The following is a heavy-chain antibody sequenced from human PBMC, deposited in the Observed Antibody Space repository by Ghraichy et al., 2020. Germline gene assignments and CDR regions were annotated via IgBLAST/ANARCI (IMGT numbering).Heavy chain of an antibody. CDR2: IYYSGST. Sequence: SETLSLTYTVSGGSISSSSYYWGWIRQPPGKGLEWIGSIYYSGSTYYNPSLKSRVTISVDTSKNQFSLKLSSVTAADTAVYYCARHRPHRLRYFDWLSTIGGMDVWGQGTTVTVSS. V-gene: IGHV4-39*01. CDR1: GGSISSSSYY. J-gene: IGHJ6*02. CDR3: ARHRPHRLRYFDWLSTIGGMDV. D-gene: IGHD3-9*01.